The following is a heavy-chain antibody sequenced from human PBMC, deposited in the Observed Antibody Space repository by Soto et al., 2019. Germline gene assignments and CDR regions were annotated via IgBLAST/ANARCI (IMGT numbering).Heavy chain of an antibody. Sequence: QVQLQESGPGLVEPSQTLSLNCTVSGGSISSGYYWNWIRQHPGKGLEWIGYIYYRGSTYYNPSLKSRLTISVDKSKNQCSLKLSSVTAADTAMYFCARDQGYGGKYYGMDVWGQGTPVTVSS. CDR3: ARDQGYGGKYYGMDV. CDR1: GGSISSGYY. CDR2: IYYRGST. V-gene: IGHV4-31*03. J-gene: IGHJ6*02. D-gene: IGHD2-15*01.